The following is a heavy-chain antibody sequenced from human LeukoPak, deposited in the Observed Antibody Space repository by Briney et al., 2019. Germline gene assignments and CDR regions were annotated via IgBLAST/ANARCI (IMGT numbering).Heavy chain of an antibody. Sequence: ASVKISCKASGYTFTGHAMNWVRQAPGQGPEWMGYINTKTGNPTYAQGFTGRFVFSLDTSVSTAYLQISSLKPEDTGVYYCAKGGWVAVTGMDSWGQGTLVTVSS. J-gene: IGHJ4*02. CDR2: INTKTGNP. CDR3: AKGGWVAVTGMDS. CDR1: GYTFTGHA. V-gene: IGHV7-4-1*02. D-gene: IGHD6-19*01.